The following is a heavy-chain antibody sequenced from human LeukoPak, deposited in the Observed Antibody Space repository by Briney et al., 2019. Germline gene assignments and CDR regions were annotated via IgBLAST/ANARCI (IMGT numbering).Heavy chain of an antibody. Sequence: PSETLSLTCTVSGGSISSYYWTWIRQPPGKGLEWVGYIFYTGSTNYNPSLKSRVTISVDTSKNQFSLKLSSVTAADTAVYYCARARSGVRGVIYYFDYWGQGTLVTVSS. V-gene: IGHV4-59*12. D-gene: IGHD3-10*01. J-gene: IGHJ4*02. CDR3: ARARSGVRGVIYYFDY. CDR1: GGSISSYY. CDR2: IFYTGST.